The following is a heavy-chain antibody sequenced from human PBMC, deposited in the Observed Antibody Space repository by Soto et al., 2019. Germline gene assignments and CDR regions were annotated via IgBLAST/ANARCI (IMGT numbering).Heavy chain of an antibody. CDR1: GYTFTDYG. J-gene: IGHJ4*02. CDR3: ARGAGKDCDY. V-gene: IGHV1-18*01. Sequence: QVQLVQSGAEVKKPGASVKVSCKASGYTFTDYGITWVRQAPGQGLEWMGWITPYNGDTNYARKFQGRITMTTDTSTDTAYMDLRSRISDDTAVSYCARGAGKDCDYWGQGTLVTVSS. CDR2: ITPYNGDT.